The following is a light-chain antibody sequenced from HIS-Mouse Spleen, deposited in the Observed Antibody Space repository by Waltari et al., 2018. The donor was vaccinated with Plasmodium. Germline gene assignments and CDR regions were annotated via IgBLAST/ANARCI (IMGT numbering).Light chain of an antibody. CDR3: QQYNSYSWT. J-gene: IGKJ1*01. V-gene: IGKV1-5*03. CDR1: QSISSW. Sequence: DIQMTQPPSTLPASVGDRVTITCRASQSISSWLAWYQQKPGKAPKLLIYMASSLESGVPSRFSGSGSGTEFTLTISSLQADDFATYYCQQYNSYSWTFGQGTKVEIK. CDR2: MAS.